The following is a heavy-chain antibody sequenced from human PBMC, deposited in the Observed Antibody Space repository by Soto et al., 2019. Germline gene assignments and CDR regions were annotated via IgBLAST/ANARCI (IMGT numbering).Heavy chain of an antibody. D-gene: IGHD2-15*01. V-gene: IGHV3-23*01. J-gene: IGHJ4*02. CDR1: GFTFSSYA. CDR3: AKSCSGGSCYSWDY. Sequence: EVQLLEAGGGLVQPGGSLRLSCAASGFTFSSYAMSWVRQAPGKGLEWVSAISGSGGSTYYSDSVKGRFTISRDNSKNTLYLQMNSLRAEDTAVYYCAKSCSGGSCYSWDYWGQGTLVTVSS. CDR2: ISGSGGST.